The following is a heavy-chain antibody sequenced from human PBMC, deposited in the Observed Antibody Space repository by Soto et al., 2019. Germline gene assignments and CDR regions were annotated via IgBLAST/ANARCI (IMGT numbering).Heavy chain of an antibody. D-gene: IGHD6-19*01. V-gene: IGHV1-2*04. Sequence: ASVKASCKASGYTFTGYYMHWVRQAPGQGLEWMGWINPNSGGTNYAQKFQGWVTMTRDTSISTAYMELSRLRSDDTAVYYCARGIAVAGTISYYRIYGMDVWGQGTTVTVSS. CDR1: GYTFTGYY. CDR3: ARGIAVAGTISYYRIYGMDV. CDR2: INPNSGGT. J-gene: IGHJ6*02.